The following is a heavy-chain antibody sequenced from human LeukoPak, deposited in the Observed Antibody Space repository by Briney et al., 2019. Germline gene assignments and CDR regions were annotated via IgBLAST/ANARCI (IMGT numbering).Heavy chain of an antibody. CDR3: ARDYSSGWYGDY. CDR2: IIPIFGTA. D-gene: IGHD6-19*01. Sequence: ASVKVSCKASGGTLSSYAISWVRQAPGQGLEWMGGIIPIFGTANYAQKFQGRVTITADESTSTAYMELSSLRSEDTAVYYCARDYSSGWYGDYWGQGTLVTVSS. CDR1: GGTLSSYA. J-gene: IGHJ4*02. V-gene: IGHV1-69*13.